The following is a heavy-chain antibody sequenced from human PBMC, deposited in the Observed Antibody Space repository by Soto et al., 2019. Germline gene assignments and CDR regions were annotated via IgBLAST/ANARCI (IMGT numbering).Heavy chain of an antibody. CDR3: ARFWSGYTIDY. Sequence: EVQLVESGGGLVKPGGSLRLSCAASGFTFSSYSMNWVRQAPGKGLEWVSSISSSSSYIYYADSVKGRFTISRDNAKNSLDLQMNSLRAEDTAVYYCARFWSGYTIDYWGQGTLVTVSS. CDR1: GFTFSSYS. D-gene: IGHD3-3*01. V-gene: IGHV3-21*01. J-gene: IGHJ4*02. CDR2: ISSSSSYI.